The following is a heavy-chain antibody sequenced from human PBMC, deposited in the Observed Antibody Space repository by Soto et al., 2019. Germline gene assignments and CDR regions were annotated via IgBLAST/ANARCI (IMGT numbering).Heavy chain of an antibody. J-gene: IGHJ4*02. V-gene: IGHV4-39*01. CDR2: LYSDRDT. Sequence: SETLSLTCSVSGGSISSNSYSWGWIRQPPGKGLEWIATLYSDRDTYYNPSLKSRVTISADTSQNQFSLDLTSVTATDTAVYYCGRISSHGDYAYWGQGTLVTVSS. D-gene: IGHD4-17*01. CDR3: GRISSHGDYAY. CDR1: GGSISSNSYS.